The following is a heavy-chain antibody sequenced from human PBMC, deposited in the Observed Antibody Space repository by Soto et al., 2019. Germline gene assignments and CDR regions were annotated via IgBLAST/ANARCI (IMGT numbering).Heavy chain of an antibody. CDR3: ARGDFGLATIAAFDI. D-gene: IGHD5-12*01. J-gene: IGHJ3*02. CDR1: GGTFSSYA. V-gene: IGHV1-69*13. Sequence: ASVKVSCKASGGTFSSYAISWVRQAPGQGLEWMGGIIPIFGTANYAQKFQGRVTITADESTSTAYMELSSLRSEDTAVYYCARGDFGLATIAAFDIWGQGTMVTVSS. CDR2: IIPIFGTA.